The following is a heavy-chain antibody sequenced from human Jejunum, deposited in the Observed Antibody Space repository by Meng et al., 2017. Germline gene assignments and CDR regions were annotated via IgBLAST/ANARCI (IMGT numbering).Heavy chain of an antibody. J-gene: IGHJ4*02. V-gene: IGHV4-28*05. Sequence: SETLSLTCAVSGYSISSGNWWGWIRQPPGKGLEWIGYIHYSGSIYYSPSLASRVTMSIDTSKNQFSLKLSSVTAVDTAVYYCARVGLRWYFDYWGQGTRVTGSS. CDR1: GYSISSGNW. CDR3: ARVGLRWYFDY. CDR2: IHYSGSI. D-gene: IGHD4-23*01.